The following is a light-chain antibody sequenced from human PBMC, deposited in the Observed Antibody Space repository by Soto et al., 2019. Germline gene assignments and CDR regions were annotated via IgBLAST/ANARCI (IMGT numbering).Light chain of an antibody. CDR3: QQYARSPRT. Sequence: EIGLTQSPGTLSLSPGERATLSCRASQSVDSSYLAWYQQKPGQAPRLLIFDASTRATGIPDRFSGSGSGTDFTLTISRLEPEDFAVYYCQQYARSPRTFGQGTKLEIK. J-gene: IGKJ2*01. V-gene: IGKV3-20*01. CDR1: QSVDSSY. CDR2: DAS.